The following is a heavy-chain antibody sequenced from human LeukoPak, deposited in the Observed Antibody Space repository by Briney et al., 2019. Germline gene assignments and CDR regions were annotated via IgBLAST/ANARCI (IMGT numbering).Heavy chain of an antibody. CDR2: ISGSGGST. J-gene: IGHJ6*02. D-gene: IGHD6-13*01. CDR3: AKDLLAAAGIRYYGMDV. Sequence: GGSLRLSCAASRFTFSSYAMSWVRQAPGKGLEWVSAISGSGGSTYYADSVKGRFTISRDNSKNTLYLQMNSLRAEDTAVYYCAKDLLAAAGIRYYGMDVWGQGTTVTVSS. V-gene: IGHV3-23*01. CDR1: RFTFSSYA.